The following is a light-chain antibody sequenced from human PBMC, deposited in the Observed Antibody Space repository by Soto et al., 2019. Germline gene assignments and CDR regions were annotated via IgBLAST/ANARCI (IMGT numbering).Light chain of an antibody. J-gene: IGKJ2*01. V-gene: IGKV3-20*01. CDR1: QSVSRSY. Sequence: EIVLTQSPGTLSLSPGERATLSCRASQSVSRSYLAWYQQKPGQAPRLLMYGASSRATGIPDRFSGSGSGTDFTLTISSLEPEDFAVYYCQQYGSSPPYTFGPGTKLDIK. CDR2: GAS. CDR3: QQYGSSPPYT.